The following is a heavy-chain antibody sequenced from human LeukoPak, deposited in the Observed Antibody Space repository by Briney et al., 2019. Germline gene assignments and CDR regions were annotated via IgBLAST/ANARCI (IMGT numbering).Heavy chain of an antibody. CDR3: AKRGYDSSGYYGYFDY. CDR1: GFTFTNYA. J-gene: IGHJ4*02. D-gene: IGHD3-22*01. V-gene: IGHV3-23*01. CDR2: ISGSGGST. Sequence: GGSLRLSCAASGFTFTNYAMSWVRQAPGKGLEWVSVISGSGGSTYYADSVKGRFTISRDNSKNTLYLQMNSLRAEDTAVYYCAKRGYDSSGYYGYFDYWGQGILVTVFS.